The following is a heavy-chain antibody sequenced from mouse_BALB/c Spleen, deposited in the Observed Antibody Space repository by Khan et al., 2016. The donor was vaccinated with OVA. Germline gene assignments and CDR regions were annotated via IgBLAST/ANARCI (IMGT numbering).Heavy chain of an antibody. CDR2: INTYTGEP. V-gene: IGHV9-3-1*01. Sequence: QIQLVQSGPELKKPGETVKISCKASGYTFTNYGMNWVKQAPGKGLKWMGWINTYTGEPTYADDFKGRFAFSLETSASTAYLQINNLKNEDTVTYFCTRRISYFALDYWGQGTSVTVSS. J-gene: IGHJ4*01. D-gene: IGHD2-4*01. CDR1: GYTFTNYG. CDR3: TRRISYFALDY.